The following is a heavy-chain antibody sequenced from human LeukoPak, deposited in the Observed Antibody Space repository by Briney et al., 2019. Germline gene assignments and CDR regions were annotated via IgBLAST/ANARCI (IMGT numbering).Heavy chain of an antibody. CDR3: VTDRARLFWYFDL. D-gene: IGHD4/OR15-4a*01. Sequence: ASVMVSCKVSGSTLSDLSIHWVRQAPGKGLEYVGGSDPEDGETFYAQNFQGRLTMTEDTSIDTAYMELTRLRSEDTAVYYCVTDRARLFWYFDLWGRGTLVTDSS. CDR2: SDPEDGET. J-gene: IGHJ2*01. CDR1: GSTLSDLS. V-gene: IGHV1-24*01.